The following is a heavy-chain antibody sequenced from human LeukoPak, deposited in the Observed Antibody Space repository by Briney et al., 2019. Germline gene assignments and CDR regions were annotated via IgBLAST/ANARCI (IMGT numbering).Heavy chain of an antibody. CDR3: ARDMHTTIFGVVIRPFDY. J-gene: IGHJ4*02. V-gene: IGHV1-18*01. CDR2: IRAYNGNT. CDR1: GYTFTSYG. D-gene: IGHD3-3*01. Sequence: ASVKASCKASGYTFTSYGISWVRQAPGQGLEWMGWIRAYNGNTNYAQKLQGRVTMTTDTSTSTAYMELRSLRSDDTAVYYCARDMHTTIFGVVIRPFDYWGQGTLVTVSS.